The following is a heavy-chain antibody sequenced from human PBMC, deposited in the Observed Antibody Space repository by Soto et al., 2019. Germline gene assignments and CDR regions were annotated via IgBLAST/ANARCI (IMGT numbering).Heavy chain of an antibody. Sequence: SETLSLTCTVSGGSISAYFWSWIRQPPGKGLEWIGNVYYTGKINYNPSLKSRVSMSVDMSKNHFSLELSSVTAADTAVYYCARGKKYSYGHQDYWGQGTLVT. CDR3: ARGKKYSYGHQDY. V-gene: IGHV4-59*01. CDR1: GGSISAYF. J-gene: IGHJ4*02. D-gene: IGHD5-18*01. CDR2: VYYTGKI.